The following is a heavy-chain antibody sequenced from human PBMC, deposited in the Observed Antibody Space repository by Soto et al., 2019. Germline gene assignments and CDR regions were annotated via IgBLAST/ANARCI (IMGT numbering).Heavy chain of an antibody. J-gene: IGHJ1*01. Sequence: QVQLVQSGAEVKKPGSSVKVSCKASGGTFSNYVISWVRQAPVQGLECMGGILPSVGKSNYAHKFQGRVTITADESTRTAYLELSSLKSESTAVYYCSIGWNDFPHWGQGTLVTVSS. D-gene: IGHD1-1*01. CDR1: GGTFSNYV. V-gene: IGHV1-69*01. CDR2: ILPSVGKS. CDR3: SIGWNDFPH.